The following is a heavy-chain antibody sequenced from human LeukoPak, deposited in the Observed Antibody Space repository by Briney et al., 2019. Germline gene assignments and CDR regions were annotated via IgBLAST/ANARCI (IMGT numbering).Heavy chain of an antibody. CDR3: VKDRSDNSSWYLGDY. Sequence: PGGSLRLSCAASGFTFSTYWMHWVRQDPGKGLVWVSRISSDASITSYADPVKGRLTISRDNAKNTLCLQMNSLRAEDTAIYYCVKDRSDNSSWYLGDYWGQGTLVAVSS. CDR1: GFTFSTYW. D-gene: IGHD6-13*01. CDR2: ISSDASIT. V-gene: IGHV3-74*01. J-gene: IGHJ4*02.